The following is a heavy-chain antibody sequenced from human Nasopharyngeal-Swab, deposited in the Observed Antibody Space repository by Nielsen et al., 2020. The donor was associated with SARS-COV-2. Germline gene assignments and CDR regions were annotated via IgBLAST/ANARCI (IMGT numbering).Heavy chain of an antibody. CDR3: TYDSSGHYYYYMDV. CDR2: IIPIFGTA. J-gene: IGHJ6*03. V-gene: IGHV1-69*06. Sequence: WVRQDPGQGLEWMGGIIPIFGTANYAQKFQGRVTITADKSTSTAYMELSSLRSEDTAVYYCTYDSSGHYYYYMDVWGKGTTVTVSS. D-gene: IGHD3-22*01.